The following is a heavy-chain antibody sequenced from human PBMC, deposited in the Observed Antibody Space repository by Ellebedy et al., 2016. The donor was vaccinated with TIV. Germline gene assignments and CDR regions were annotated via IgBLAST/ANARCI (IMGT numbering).Heavy chain of an antibody. J-gene: IGHJ4*02. CDR1: GFTFGSYW. CDR2: IKQDGSEK. V-gene: IGHV3-7*01. CDR3: ARDLHFAFDY. Sequence: PGGSLRLSCAASGFTFGSYWMSWVRQAPGKGLEWVATIKQDGSEKNYVDSVKGRLAISRDNARSSLYLQMNSLRAEDTAVYYCARDLHFAFDYWGRGTLVTVSS.